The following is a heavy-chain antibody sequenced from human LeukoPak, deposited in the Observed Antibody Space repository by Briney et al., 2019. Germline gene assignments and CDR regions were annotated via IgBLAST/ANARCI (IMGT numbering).Heavy chain of an antibody. CDR2: IWYDGSNK. V-gene: IGHV3-33*01. J-gene: IGHJ1*01. Sequence: GGSLRLSCAASGFTFSSYGMHWVRQAPGKGLEGVAVIWYDGSNKYYAGSVKGRFTISRDNSKNTLYLQMNSLRAEDTAVYYCAAFHYYDTSGFYYQGGWFQHWGQGTLVTVSS. CDR3: AAFHYYDTSGFYYQGGWFQH. CDR1: GFTFSSYG. D-gene: IGHD3-22*01.